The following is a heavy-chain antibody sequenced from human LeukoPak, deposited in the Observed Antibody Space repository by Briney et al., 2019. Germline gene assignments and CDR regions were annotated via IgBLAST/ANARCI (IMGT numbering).Heavy chain of an antibody. D-gene: IGHD3-10*01. CDR3: AKAPGGLSNYYFDY. V-gene: IGHV3-23*01. J-gene: IGHJ4*02. Sequence: GGSLRLSCAASGFTFSSYAMSWDRQAPGKGLEWVSAISGSGGSTYYADSVKGRFTISRDNSKNTLYLQMNSLRAEDTAVYYCAKAPGGLSNYYFDYWGQGTLVTVSS. CDR2: ISGSGGST. CDR1: GFTFSSYA.